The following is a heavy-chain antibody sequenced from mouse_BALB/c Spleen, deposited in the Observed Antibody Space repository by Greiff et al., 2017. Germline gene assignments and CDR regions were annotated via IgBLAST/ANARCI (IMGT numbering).Heavy chain of an antibody. J-gene: IGHJ2*01. Sequence: EVKLMESGGGLVKPGGSLKLSCAASGFTFSDYYMYWVRQTPEKRLEWVATISDGGSYTYYPDSVKGRFTISRDNAKNNLYLQMSSLKSEDTAMYYCARGGLYFYYWGQGTTLTVSS. CDR1: GFTFSDYY. CDR2: ISDGGSYT. CDR3: ARGGLYFYY. D-gene: IGHD3-3*01. V-gene: IGHV5-4*02.